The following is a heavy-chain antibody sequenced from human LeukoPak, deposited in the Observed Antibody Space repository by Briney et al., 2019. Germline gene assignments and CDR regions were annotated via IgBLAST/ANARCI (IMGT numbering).Heavy chain of an antibody. D-gene: IGHD3-10*01. CDR1: GFTFDDYA. Sequence: PGGSLRLSCAASGFTFDDYAMYWVRQAPGKGLEWVSGISWNSGIIGYADSVKGRFTISRDNSKNTLYLQMNSLRAEDTAVYYCAKDRGIISDYWGQGTLVTVSS. V-gene: IGHV3-9*01. CDR2: ISWNSGII. J-gene: IGHJ4*02. CDR3: AKDRGIISDY.